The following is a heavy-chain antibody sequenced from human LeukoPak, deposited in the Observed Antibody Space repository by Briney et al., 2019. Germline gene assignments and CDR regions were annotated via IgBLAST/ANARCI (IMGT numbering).Heavy chain of an antibody. CDR3: ARVVVPAAHNWFDP. D-gene: IGHD2-2*01. V-gene: IGHV4-34*01. CDR2: INHSGST. Sequence: TSETLSLTCAVYGGSFSGYYWSWIRQPPGKGLEWLGEINHSGSTNYNPSLKSRVTISVGTSKNQFSLKLSSVTAADTAVYYCARVVVPAAHNWFDPWGQGTLVTVSS. CDR1: GGSFSGYY. J-gene: IGHJ5*02.